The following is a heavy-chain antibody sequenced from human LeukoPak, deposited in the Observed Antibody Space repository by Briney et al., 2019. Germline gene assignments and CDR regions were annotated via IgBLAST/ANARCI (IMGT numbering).Heavy chain of an antibody. Sequence: GESLKISCKGSGYSFTSYWIGWVRQMPGKGLEWMGIIYPGDSDTRYSPSFQGQVTISADKSISTAYLQWSSLKASDTAMYYCARHALYCSSTSCYGGYYYYGMDVWGQGTMVTVSS. J-gene: IGHJ6*02. CDR3: ARHALYCSSTSCYGGYYYYGMDV. D-gene: IGHD2-2*01. V-gene: IGHV5-51*01. CDR1: GYSFTSYW. CDR2: IYPGDSDT.